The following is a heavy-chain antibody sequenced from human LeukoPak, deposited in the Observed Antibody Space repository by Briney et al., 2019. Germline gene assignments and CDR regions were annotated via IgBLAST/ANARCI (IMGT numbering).Heavy chain of an antibody. J-gene: IGHJ5*02. D-gene: IGHD3-9*01. CDR3: VVDIQYDNP. Sequence: GGSLRLSCAASGLIFSNYWMHWVRQVPGKGLGWVSGINTDGRTAVYADSVKGRFTISRDNAKNTLYLQMNSPRIEDTAVYYCVVDIQYDNPWGQGTLVTVSS. CDR2: INTDGRTA. V-gene: IGHV3-74*01. CDR1: GLIFSNYW.